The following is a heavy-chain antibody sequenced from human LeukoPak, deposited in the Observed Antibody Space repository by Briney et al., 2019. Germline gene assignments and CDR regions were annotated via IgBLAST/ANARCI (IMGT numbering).Heavy chain of an antibody. V-gene: IGHV4-38-2*02. J-gene: IGHJ3*02. CDR1: GYSISSGYY. D-gene: IGHD6-13*01. CDR3: ARDPSSSWYTNDAFDI. Sequence: SETLSLTCTVSGYSISSGYYWGWIRQPPGKGLEWIGSIYHSGSTYYNPSLKSRVTISVDTSKNRFSLKLSSVTAADTAVYYCARDPSSSWYTNDAFDIWGQGTMVTVSS. CDR2: IYHSGST.